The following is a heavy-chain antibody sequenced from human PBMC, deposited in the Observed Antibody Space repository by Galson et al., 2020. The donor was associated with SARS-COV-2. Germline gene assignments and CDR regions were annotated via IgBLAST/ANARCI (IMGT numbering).Heavy chain of an antibody. CDR2: MNPNSGNT. Sequence: ASVKVSCKASGYTFTSYDINWVRQATGQGLEWMGWMNPNSGNTGYAQKFQGRVTMTRNTSISTAYMELSSLRSEDTAVYYCARLRTYYDFWSGPATYYYYGMDVWGQGTTVTVSS. V-gene: IGHV1-8*01. CDR1: GYTFTSYD. J-gene: IGHJ6*02. D-gene: IGHD3-3*01. CDR3: ARLRTYYDFWSGPATYYYYGMDV.